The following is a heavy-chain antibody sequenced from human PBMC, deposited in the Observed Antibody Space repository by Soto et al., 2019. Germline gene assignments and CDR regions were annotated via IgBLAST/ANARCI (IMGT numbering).Heavy chain of an antibody. J-gene: IGHJ4*02. D-gene: IGHD2-8*02. CDR3: ARDIKHGATWSSCFGY. V-gene: IGHV4-38-2*02. CDR1: GYSISSGVY. Sequence: PSETLSLTCAASGYSISSGVYWGWLRQPPGKGLERIGSIYNGGSTYYNPSLNSRVTLSVDMTNNLVSLILNSVTAADPPVYYRARDIKHGATWSSCFGYWAQGAVVPVSS. CDR2: IYNGGST.